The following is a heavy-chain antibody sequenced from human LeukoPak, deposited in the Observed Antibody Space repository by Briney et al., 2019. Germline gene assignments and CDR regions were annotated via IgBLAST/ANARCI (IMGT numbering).Heavy chain of an antibody. Sequence: GRSLRLSCAASGFTFSSYGMHWVRQAPGKGLEWVAVIWYDGSNKYYADSVKGRFTISRDNSKNTLYLQMNSLRAEDTAVYYCARDLGQFADTLTGYYSPAGYWGQGTLVTVSS. CDR1: GFTFSSYG. CDR2: IWYDGSNK. V-gene: IGHV3-33*01. D-gene: IGHD3-9*01. J-gene: IGHJ4*02. CDR3: ARDLGQFADTLTGYYSPAGY.